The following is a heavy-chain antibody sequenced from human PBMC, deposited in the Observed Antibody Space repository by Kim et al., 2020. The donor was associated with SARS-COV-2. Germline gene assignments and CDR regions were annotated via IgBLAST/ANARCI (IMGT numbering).Heavy chain of an antibody. J-gene: IGHJ5*02. CDR2: INHSGST. Sequence: SETLSLTCAVYGGSFSGYYWSWIRQPPGKGLEWIGEINHSGSTNYNPSLKSRVTISVDTSKNQFSLKLSSVTAADTAVYYCARFLHDRPYVWGSYRDNWFDPWGQGTLVTVSS. D-gene: IGHD3-16*02. CDR1: GGSFSGYY. V-gene: IGHV4-34*01. CDR3: ARFLHDRPYVWGSYRDNWFDP.